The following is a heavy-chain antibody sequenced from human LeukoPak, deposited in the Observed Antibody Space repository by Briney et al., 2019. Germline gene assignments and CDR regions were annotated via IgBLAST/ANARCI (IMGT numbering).Heavy chain of an antibody. D-gene: IGHD4-23*01. CDR3: ARDPYGGNGYFDY. Sequence: GGSLRLSCAASGVTFSSYGMHWVRQAPGKGLEWVAVIWYDGSDKHYADSVKGRFTISRDNSKNTLFLQMNSLRAEDTAVYYCARDPYGGNGYFDYWGQGTLVTVSS. J-gene: IGHJ4*02. V-gene: IGHV3-33*01. CDR1: GVTFSSYG. CDR2: IWYDGSDK.